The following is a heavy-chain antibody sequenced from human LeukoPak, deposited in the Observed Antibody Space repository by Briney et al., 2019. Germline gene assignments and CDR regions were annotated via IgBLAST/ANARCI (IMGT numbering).Heavy chain of an antibody. D-gene: IGHD4-23*01. V-gene: IGHV1-8*03. CDR3: ATLNAAVVTPTDFLDY. Sequence: ASVKVSCKASGYTFTSYDINWVRQAAGQGLEWRGWMNPNSGNTGYAQKFQGRVTITRNTSISTAYMELSSLRSEDTAVYYCATLNAAVVTPTDFLDYWGQGTLVTVSS. CDR2: MNPNSGNT. J-gene: IGHJ4*02. CDR1: GYTFTSYD.